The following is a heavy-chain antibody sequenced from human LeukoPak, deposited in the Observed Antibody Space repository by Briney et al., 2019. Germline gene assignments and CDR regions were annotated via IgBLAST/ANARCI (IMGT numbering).Heavy chain of an antibody. D-gene: IGHD5-18*01. J-gene: IGHJ4*02. Sequence: QAGGSLRLSCAASGFTFSNAWMHWVRQAPGKGLVWVSRINSDGSSTSYADSVKGRFTISRDNAKNTLYLQMNSLRAEDTAVYYCARENSGSNYGLDYWGQGTLVAVSS. V-gene: IGHV3-74*01. CDR1: GFTFSNAW. CDR3: ARENSGSNYGLDY. CDR2: INSDGSST.